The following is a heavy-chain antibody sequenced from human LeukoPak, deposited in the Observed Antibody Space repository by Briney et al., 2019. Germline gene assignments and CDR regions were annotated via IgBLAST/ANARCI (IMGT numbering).Heavy chain of an antibody. CDR3: ARELSSATAYFDY. J-gene: IGHJ4*02. Sequence: ASVKVSCKASGYTFTSYGISWVRQAPGQGLEWMGWINPNSGGTNYAQKFQGRVTMTRDTSISTAYMELSRLRSDDTAVYYCARELSSATAYFDYWGQGTLVTVSS. D-gene: IGHD2-15*01. CDR2: INPNSGGT. CDR1: GYTFTSYG. V-gene: IGHV1-2*02.